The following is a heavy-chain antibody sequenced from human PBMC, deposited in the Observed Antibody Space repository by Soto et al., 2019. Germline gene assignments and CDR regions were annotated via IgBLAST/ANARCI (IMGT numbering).Heavy chain of an antibody. CDR3: ARTLDGSGSNIGMFDY. CDR1: GYTFTSYY. CDR2: INPSGGST. V-gene: IGHV1-46*03. J-gene: IGHJ4*02. Sequence: ASVKVSCKASGYTFTSYYMHWVRQAPGQGLEWMGIINPSGGSTSYAQKFQGRVTMTRDTSTSTVYMEPSSLRSEDTAVYYCARTLDGSGSNIGMFDYWGQGTLVTVSS. D-gene: IGHD3-3*01.